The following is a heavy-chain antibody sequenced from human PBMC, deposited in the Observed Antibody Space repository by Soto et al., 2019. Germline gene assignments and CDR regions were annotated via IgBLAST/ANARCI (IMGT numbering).Heavy chain of an antibody. CDR2: IYHSGST. CDR1: GGSISSSNW. Sequence: SETLSLTCAVSGGSISSSNWWSWVRQPPGKGLEWIGEIYHSGSTNYNPSLKSRVTISVDKSKNQFSLKLSSVTAADTAVYYCARDSSERQLVPGGWFGPWGQGTLVTVSS. V-gene: IGHV4-4*02. CDR3: ARDSSERQLVPGGWFGP. D-gene: IGHD6-13*01. J-gene: IGHJ5*02.